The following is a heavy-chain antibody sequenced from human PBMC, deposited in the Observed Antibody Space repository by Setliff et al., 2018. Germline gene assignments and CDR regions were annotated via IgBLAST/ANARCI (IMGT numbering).Heavy chain of an antibody. D-gene: IGHD3-16*01. J-gene: IGHJ4*02. CDR1: GYPISRGFY. V-gene: IGHV4-38-2*02. CDR2: VYHSGSS. Sequence: LSLTCTVSGYPISRGFYWGWIRQSPGKGLEWIGSVYHSGSSYQNPSLRSRIAVSVDTSKNQFSMRLNSVTAADTAVYFCARAAARAEYSDTSAYLPFDFWGLGTLVTVSS. CDR3: ARAAARAEYSDTSAYLPFDF.